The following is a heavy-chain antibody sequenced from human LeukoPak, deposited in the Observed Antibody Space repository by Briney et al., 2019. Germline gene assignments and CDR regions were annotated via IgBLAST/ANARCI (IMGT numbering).Heavy chain of an antibody. J-gene: IGHJ4*02. Sequence: GGSLRLSCAASGFTVSSNYMSWVRQAPGKGLEWVSVIYSGGTTYYADSVKGRFTISRDNSKTTLFLQMNSLRVEDTAVYYCAKSYAGIYTAETDWGQGTLVTVSS. CDR2: IYSGGTT. V-gene: IGHV3-66*01. CDR1: GFTVSSNY. CDR3: AKSYAGIYTAETD. D-gene: IGHD5-18*01.